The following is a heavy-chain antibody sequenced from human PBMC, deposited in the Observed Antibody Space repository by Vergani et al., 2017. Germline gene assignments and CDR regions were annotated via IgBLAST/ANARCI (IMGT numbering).Heavy chain of an antibody. V-gene: IGHV4-39*07. J-gene: IGHJ5*02. CDR3: ARGRNWFDP. CDR1: GGSIRSSFYY. Sequence: QLQLQESDPGLVKPSETLSLTCTVSGGSIRSSFYYWGWIRQPPGKGLEWIGTIYYSGSTYYNPSLKSRVTISVDTSKSLLSLTLRSVTEADSAMYFCARGRNWFDPWGQGTLATVSS. CDR2: IYYSGST. D-gene: IGHD5-24*01.